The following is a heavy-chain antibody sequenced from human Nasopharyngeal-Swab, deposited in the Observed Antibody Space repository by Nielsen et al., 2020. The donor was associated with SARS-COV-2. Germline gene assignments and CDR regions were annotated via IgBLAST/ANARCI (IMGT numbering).Heavy chain of an antibody. J-gene: IGHJ3*02. V-gene: IGHV3-53*01. D-gene: IGHD3-10*01. CDR2: FYSGGST. CDR1: GFTVSSNY. CDR3: ARAQYYYGSGPGAFDI. Sequence: GESLKISCAASGFTVSSNYMSWVRQAPGKGLEWVSVFYSGGSTDYADSVKGRLTVTRDNSKNTLYLQMNSLRAEDTAVYYCARAQYYYGSGPGAFDIWGQGTMVTVSS.